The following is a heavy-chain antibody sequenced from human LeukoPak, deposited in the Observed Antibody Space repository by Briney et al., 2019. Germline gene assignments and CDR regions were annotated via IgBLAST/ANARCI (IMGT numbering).Heavy chain of an antibody. D-gene: IGHD6-19*01. CDR3: ARRTGWYFDY. Sequence: GESLKISCEGSGYSFDSYWIGWVRQMPGKGLEWMGIMYPGDSDIRYSPSFRGQVTISADKFTGTAYLQWSSLKASDTAMYYCARRTGWYFDYWGQGTLVTVSS. J-gene: IGHJ4*02. CDR1: GYSFDSYW. CDR2: MYPGDSDI. V-gene: IGHV5-51*01.